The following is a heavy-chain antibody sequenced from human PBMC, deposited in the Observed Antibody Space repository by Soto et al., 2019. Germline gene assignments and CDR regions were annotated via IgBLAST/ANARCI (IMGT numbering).Heavy chain of an antibody. D-gene: IGHD1-1*01. CDR2: IKNKADGGTT. J-gene: IGHJ3*02. Sequence: PGGSLRLSCAASGFTFSNAWMSWVRQAPGKGLEWVGRIKNKADGGTTDNAAPVKDRFTISRDDSKTTLYLQMNSLKTDDTAMYYCTAMNDRDAFDIWGQGTMVTVSS. CDR3: TAMNDRDAFDI. CDR1: GFTFSNAW. V-gene: IGHV3-15*01.